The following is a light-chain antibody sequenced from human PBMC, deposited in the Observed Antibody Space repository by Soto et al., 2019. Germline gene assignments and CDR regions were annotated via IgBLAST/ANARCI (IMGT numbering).Light chain of an antibody. Sequence: QSVLTQPPSASGAPGQGVTISCSRSNSNIGSNTVNWYQQLPGTAPKLLIYYDNLRPSGVPDRISGSKSGTSASLAISGLQSDDEADYYCAAWDDSLNGRVFGTGTKVTVL. CDR3: AAWDDSLNGRV. V-gene: IGLV1-44*01. CDR2: YDN. J-gene: IGLJ1*01. CDR1: NSNIGSNT.